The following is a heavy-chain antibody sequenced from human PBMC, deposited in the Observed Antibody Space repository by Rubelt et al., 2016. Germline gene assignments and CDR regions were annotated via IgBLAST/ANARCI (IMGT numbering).Heavy chain of an antibody. CDR2: IYHSGST. V-gene: IGHV4-4*02. CDR1: GGSISDGYW. D-gene: IGHD3-3*01. CDR3: AGRSSFSDY. Sequence: QLQLQESGPGLVKPSETLSLTCAVSGGSISDGYWWNWVRLPPGKGLEWIGEIYHSGSTNFNPSLKRRITMSVDKSNNQFSLKLSSVTAADTGVYFCAGRSSFSDYWGQGTLVTVSS. J-gene: IGHJ4*02.